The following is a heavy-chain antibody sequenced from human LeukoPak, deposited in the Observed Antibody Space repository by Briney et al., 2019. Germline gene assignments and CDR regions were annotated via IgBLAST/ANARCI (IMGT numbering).Heavy chain of an antibody. CDR3: TRERWHCRVNCYSVYYYALDV. CDR1: GYTFTNYA. CDR2: INPGNGDT. J-gene: IGHJ6*02. Sequence: ASVKVSCKGSGYTFTNYAVHWVRQAPGQRLEWLGWINPGNGDTKYSQNFQGRVTVTSDTSAATAYVELNSLTSEDTAVYYCTRERWHCRVNCYSVYYYALDVWGQGTTVTVSS. V-gene: IGHV1-3*01. D-gene: IGHD2-15*01.